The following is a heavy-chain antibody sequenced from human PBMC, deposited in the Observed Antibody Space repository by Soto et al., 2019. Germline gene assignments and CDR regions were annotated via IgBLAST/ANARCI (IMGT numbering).Heavy chain of an antibody. J-gene: IGHJ6*02. D-gene: IGHD5-18*01. CDR2: IRSKANSYAT. CDR3: TLDTATTYYGMDV. CDR1: GSTFSGSA. V-gene: IGHV3-73*01. Sequence: EVQLVESGGGLVQPGGSLKLSCTASGSTFSGSAMHWVRQASGKGLEWVGRIRSKANSYATAYAASVKGRFTISRDDSKNTAYLQMNSLKTEDTAVYYCTLDTATTYYGMDVWGQGTTVTVSS.